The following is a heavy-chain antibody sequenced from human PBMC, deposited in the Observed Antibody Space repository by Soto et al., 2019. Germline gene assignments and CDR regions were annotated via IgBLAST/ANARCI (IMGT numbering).Heavy chain of an antibody. CDR2: IYSGGST. CDR3: ARGVAEMATITGPL. J-gene: IGHJ4*02. Sequence: GGSLRLSCAASGFTVSSNYMSWVRQAPGKGLEWVSVIYSGGSTYYADSVKGRFTISRDNSKNTLYLQMNSLRAEDTAVYYCARGVAEMATITGPLWGQGTLVTVSS. D-gene: IGHD5-12*01. CDR1: GFTVSSNY. V-gene: IGHV3-53*01.